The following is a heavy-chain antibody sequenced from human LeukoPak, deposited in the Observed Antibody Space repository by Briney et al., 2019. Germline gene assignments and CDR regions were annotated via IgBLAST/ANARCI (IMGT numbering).Heavy chain of an antibody. CDR2: TSFDGSDN. CDR1: EFTFSSHG. D-gene: IGHD3-22*01. CDR3: ARAPGTMIVVDY. J-gene: IGHJ4*02. V-gene: IGHV3-30*03. Sequence: GGSLRLSCAASEFTFSSHGMHWVRQAPGKGLKWVAVTSFDGSDNYYADSVKGRFTISRDNSKNTLYLQMNSLRPDDTAVYYCARAPGTMIVVDYWGQGTLVTVSS.